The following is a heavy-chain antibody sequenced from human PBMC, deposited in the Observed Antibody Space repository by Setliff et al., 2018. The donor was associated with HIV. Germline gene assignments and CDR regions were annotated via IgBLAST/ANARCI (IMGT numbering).Heavy chain of an antibody. D-gene: IGHD2-21*02. J-gene: IGHJ4*02. Sequence: GGSLRLSCAASGFSFRNYAMHWVRQAPGKGLEWVAVISYDGGNKFYADSVKGRFTISRDNSKMTVYLQMNSLRPEDTAVYYCARVHCGGDCYPYYFEYWGRGTLVTVSS. CDR1: GFSFRNYA. CDR2: ISYDGGNK. V-gene: IGHV3-30*04. CDR3: ARVHCGGDCYPYYFEY.